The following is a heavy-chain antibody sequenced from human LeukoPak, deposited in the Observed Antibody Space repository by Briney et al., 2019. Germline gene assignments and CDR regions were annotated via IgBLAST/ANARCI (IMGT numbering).Heavy chain of an antibody. Sequence: GGSLRLSCAASGFTFDDYAMHWVRQAPGKGLEWVSGISWNSGSIGYADSVRGRFTISRDNAKNSLYLQMNSLRAEDTALYYCAKDAIAAGTVYWGQGTLVTVSS. CDR3: AKDAIAAGTVY. CDR2: ISWNSGSI. D-gene: IGHD6-19*01. J-gene: IGHJ4*02. V-gene: IGHV3-9*01. CDR1: GFTFDDYA.